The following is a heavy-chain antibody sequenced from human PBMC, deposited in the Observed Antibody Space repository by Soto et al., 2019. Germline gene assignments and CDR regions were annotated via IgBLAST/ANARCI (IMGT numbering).Heavy chain of an antibody. V-gene: IGHV3-7*01. Sequence: EVQLVESGGGLVQPGGSLRLSCAVSGFTFGSYRMNWVRLIPGKGLEWVAYIKPDGSATYYVDSVKGRFTISRDNAKNSLYLQMNSLRVEDTSVYYCARAGYCGPGCYYYFDYWGQGTLVTVS. D-gene: IGHD2-21*02. CDR2: IKPDGSAT. CDR3: ARAGYCGPGCYYYFDY. J-gene: IGHJ4*02. CDR1: GFTFGSYR.